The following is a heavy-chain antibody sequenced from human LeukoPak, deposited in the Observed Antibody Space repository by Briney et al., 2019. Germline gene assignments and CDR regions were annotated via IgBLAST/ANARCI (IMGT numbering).Heavy chain of an antibody. V-gene: IGHV4-30-4*01. Sequence: SETLSLTCTDSAGSISSGNYYWNWIRLPPGKGLEFIGFIHYRGSTYYNPSLKSRVTISVDTSKNQFSLKLSSVTAADTAVYYCVRGRGTAVTTGNWFDPWGQGTLVTVSS. D-gene: IGHD4-17*01. CDR2: IHYRGST. J-gene: IGHJ5*02. CDR1: AGSISSGNYY. CDR3: VRGRGTAVTTGNWFDP.